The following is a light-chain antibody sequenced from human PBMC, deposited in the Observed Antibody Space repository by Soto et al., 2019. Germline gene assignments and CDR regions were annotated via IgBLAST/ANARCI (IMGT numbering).Light chain of an antibody. J-gene: IGKJ1*01. V-gene: IGKV1-5*01. CDR2: DAS. Sequence: DIKMTESLSTVSASVEERVTITCRASQSISSWLARYQQKPGKAPKLLIYDASSLESGVPSRFSGSGSGTECTLTISSRQPDDFATHYCQHYNSYSFGQGTKVDIK. CDR1: QSISSW. CDR3: QHYNSYS.